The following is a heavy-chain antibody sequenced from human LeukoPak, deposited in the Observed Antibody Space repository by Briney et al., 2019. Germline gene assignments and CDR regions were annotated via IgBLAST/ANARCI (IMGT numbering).Heavy chain of an antibody. CDR2: INHSGST. CDR1: GGSFSGYY. D-gene: IGHD2-15*01. J-gene: IGHJ4*02. Sequence: SETLSLTCAVYGGSFSGYYWSWIRQPPGKGLEWIGEINHSGSTNYNPSLKGRVTISVDTSKNQFSLKLSSVTAADTAVYYCASGHCSGGSCYAVEYWGQGTLVTVSS. CDR3: ASGHCSGGSCYAVEY. V-gene: IGHV4-34*01.